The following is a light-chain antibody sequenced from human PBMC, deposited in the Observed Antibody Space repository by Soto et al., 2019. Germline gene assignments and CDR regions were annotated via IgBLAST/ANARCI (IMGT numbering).Light chain of an antibody. Sequence: QSALTQPASLSGSPGQSITTSCTGTSSDIGAYGYVSWFQQHPGKAPKLMISEVNNRPSGVSNRFSGSKSGNTASLTISGLQAEDEADYHCCSYGGFSTFVVFGGGTKVTVL. CDR1: SSDIGAYGY. CDR3: CSYGGFSTFVV. J-gene: IGLJ2*01. CDR2: EVN. V-gene: IGLV2-23*02.